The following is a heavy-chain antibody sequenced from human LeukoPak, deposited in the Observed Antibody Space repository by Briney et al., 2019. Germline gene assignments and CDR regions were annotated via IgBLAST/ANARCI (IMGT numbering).Heavy chain of an antibody. D-gene: IGHD3-22*01. CDR2: FDPEDGET. Sequence: ASVKVSCKVSGYTLTELSMHWVRQAPGKGLEWMGGFDPEDGETIYAQKFQGRVTMTEDTSTDTAYMELTSLSSEDTAVYYCASWTEYYYDSSGYYYYWGQGTLVTVSS. CDR1: GYTLTELS. V-gene: IGHV1-24*01. CDR3: ASWTEYYYDSSGYYYY. J-gene: IGHJ4*02.